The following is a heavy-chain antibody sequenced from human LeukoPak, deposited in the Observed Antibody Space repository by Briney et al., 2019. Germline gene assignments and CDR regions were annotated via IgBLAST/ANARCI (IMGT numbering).Heavy chain of an antibody. CDR2: INPNSGGT. CDR3: ARGSIVGALVGI. CDR1: GYTFTGYY. D-gene: IGHD1-26*01. V-gene: IGHV1-2*02. J-gene: IGHJ3*02. Sequence: ASVKVSCKASGYTFTGYYMHWVRQAPGQGLEWMGWINPNSGGTNYAQKFQGRVTMTRDTSISTAYMELSRPRSDDTAVYYCARGSIVGALVGIWGQGTMVTVSS.